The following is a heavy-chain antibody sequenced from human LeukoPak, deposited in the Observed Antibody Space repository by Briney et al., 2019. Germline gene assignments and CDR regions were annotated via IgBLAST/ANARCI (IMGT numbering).Heavy chain of an antibody. J-gene: IGHJ4*02. CDR1: GGSISSYY. Sequence: SETLSLTCTVSGGSISSYYWSWIRQPAGKGLEWIGRIYTSGSTNYNPSLKSRVTMSVDTSKNQFSLKLSSVTAADTAVYYCARHSDQYCSSTSCYRGNYFDYWGQGTLVTVSS. CDR3: ARHSDQYCSSTSCYRGNYFDY. V-gene: IGHV4-4*07. D-gene: IGHD2-2*02. CDR2: IYTSGST.